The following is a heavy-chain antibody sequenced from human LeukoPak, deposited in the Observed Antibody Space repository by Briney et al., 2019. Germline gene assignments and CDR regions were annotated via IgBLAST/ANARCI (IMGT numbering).Heavy chain of an antibody. J-gene: IGHJ4*02. CDR1: GGSISSGGYY. Sequence: PSQTLSLTCTVSGGSISSGGYYWSWIRQHPGKGLEWIGYIYYSGSTYYNPSLKSRVTTSVDTSKNQFSLKLSSVTAADTAVYYCARSVHYYDSSGSDFDYWGQGTLVTVSS. CDR3: ARSVHYYDSSGSDFDY. D-gene: IGHD3-22*01. CDR2: IYYSGST. V-gene: IGHV4-31*03.